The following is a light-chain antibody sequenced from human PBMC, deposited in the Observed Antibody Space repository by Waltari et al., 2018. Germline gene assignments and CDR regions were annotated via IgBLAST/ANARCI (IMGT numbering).Light chain of an antibody. CDR2: WAS. V-gene: IGKV4-1*01. Sequence: DIVMTQSPASLALSLGERATISCKSSPSVLHASNNRNYLAWYQQRPGQSPKFLISWASTRQSGVPDRFSGSGSAADFTLTITSLQAEDVATYYCQQYYSTPLTFGGGTKVAIK. CDR3: QQYYSTPLT. CDR1: PSVLHASNNRNY. J-gene: IGKJ4*01.